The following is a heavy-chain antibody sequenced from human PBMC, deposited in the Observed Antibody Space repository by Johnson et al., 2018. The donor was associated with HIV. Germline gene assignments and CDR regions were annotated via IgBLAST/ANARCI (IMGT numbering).Heavy chain of an antibody. J-gene: IGHJ3*02. CDR3: AKVNRMEQWLAGGGAFDI. D-gene: IGHD6-19*01. CDR2: ISYDGSNK. Sequence: QEKLVESGGGVVQPGRSLRLSCAASGFTFSSYGMHWVRQAPGKGLEWVAVISYDGSNKYYADCVKGRFTISRDNSKNTLYLQMNSLRAEDTAVYYCAKVNRMEQWLAGGGAFDIWGQGTMVTVSS. V-gene: IGHV3-30*18. CDR1: GFTFSSYG.